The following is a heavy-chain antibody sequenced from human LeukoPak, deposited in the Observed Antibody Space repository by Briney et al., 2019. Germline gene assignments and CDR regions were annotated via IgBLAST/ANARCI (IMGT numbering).Heavy chain of an antibody. CDR2: INPNSGGT. D-gene: IGHD3-22*01. CDR3: ARRTYYYDSSGYYQSQVFDY. V-gene: IGHV1-2*02. Sequence: ASVKVSCKASGYTFTGYYMHWVRQAPGQGLEWMGWINPNSGGTNYAQKSQGRVTMTRDTSISTAYMELSRLRSDDTAVYYCARRTYYYDSSGYYQSQVFDYWGQGTLVTVSS. CDR1: GYTFTGYY. J-gene: IGHJ4*02.